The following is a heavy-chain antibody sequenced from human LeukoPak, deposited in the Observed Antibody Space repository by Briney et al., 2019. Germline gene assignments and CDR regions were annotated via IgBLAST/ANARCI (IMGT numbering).Heavy chain of an antibody. D-gene: IGHD6-19*01. CDR3: ATNPPGIAVAGNGNFDN. CDR2: ITWNSDAI. Sequence: GGSLRLPCAASGFAFDDYAMHWVRQAPGKGLEWVSGITWNSDAIGYADSVKGRFTISRDNAKNSLYLQMESLRAEDTAFYYCATNPPGIAVAGNGNFDNWGQGTLVTVSS. V-gene: IGHV3-9*01. J-gene: IGHJ4*02. CDR1: GFAFDDYA.